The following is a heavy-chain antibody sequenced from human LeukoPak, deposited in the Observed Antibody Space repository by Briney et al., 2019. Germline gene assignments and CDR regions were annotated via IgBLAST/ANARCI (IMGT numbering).Heavy chain of an antibody. CDR3: ARGLQGFDY. J-gene: IGHJ4*02. Sequence: GGSLRLSCAVSGFTVSSNYLSWVRQAPGKGLEWVSIIYTGGSTYYAAVKGRFTISRDNSKNTLYLQMNSLRAEDTAVYYCARGLQGFDYWGQGTPVTVSS. CDR1: GFTVSSNY. CDR2: IYTGGST. V-gene: IGHV3-53*01. D-gene: IGHD4-11*01.